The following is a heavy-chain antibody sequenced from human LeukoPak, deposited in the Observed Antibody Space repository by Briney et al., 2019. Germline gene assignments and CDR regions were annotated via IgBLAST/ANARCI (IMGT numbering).Heavy chain of an antibody. D-gene: IGHD3-10*01. CDR1: GFTFSSSW. V-gene: IGHV3-7*01. J-gene: IGHJ4*02. CDR3: ARHSSGSYYTH. Sequence: GGSLRLSCAASGFTFSSSWMSWVRQAPGKGLEWVAHIKQDGSDKYYVDSVKGRFTISRDNAKNSLYLQLNSLRVEDTAMYYCARHSSGSYYTHWGQGTLVTVSS. CDR2: IKQDGSDK.